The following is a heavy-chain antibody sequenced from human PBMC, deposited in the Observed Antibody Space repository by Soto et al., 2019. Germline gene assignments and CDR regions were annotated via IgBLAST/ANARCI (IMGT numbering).Heavy chain of an antibody. CDR2: IWYDGSNK. Sequence: GGSLRLSCAASGFTFSSYGMHWVRQAPGKGLEWVAVIWYDGSNKYYADSVKGRFTISRDNSKNTLYLQMNSLRAEDTAVYYCARDRAYYYDSSGYWKRAYGMDVWGQGTTVTVSS. J-gene: IGHJ6*02. CDR1: GFTFSSYG. D-gene: IGHD3-22*01. CDR3: ARDRAYYYDSSGYWKRAYGMDV. V-gene: IGHV3-33*01.